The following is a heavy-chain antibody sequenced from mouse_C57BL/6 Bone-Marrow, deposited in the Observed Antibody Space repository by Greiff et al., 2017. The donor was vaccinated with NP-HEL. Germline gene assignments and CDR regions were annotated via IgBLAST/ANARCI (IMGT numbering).Heavy chain of an antibody. CDR3: ARDLHYGSSYRFAY. D-gene: IGHD1-1*01. Sequence: EVQGVESGGGLVKPGGSLKLSCAASGFTFSSYAMSWVRQTPEQRLEWVATISDGGSYTYYPDNVKGRFTISRDNAKNNLYLQMSHLKSEDTARYYGARDLHYGSSYRFAYWGQGTLVTVSA. V-gene: IGHV5-4*01. J-gene: IGHJ3*01. CDR1: GFTFSSYA. CDR2: ISDGGSYT.